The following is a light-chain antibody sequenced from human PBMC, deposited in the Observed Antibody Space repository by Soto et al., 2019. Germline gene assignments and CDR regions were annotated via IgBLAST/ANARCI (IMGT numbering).Light chain of an antibody. V-gene: IGKV3-15*01. J-gene: IGKJ2*01. CDR3: QQYSNWPLT. Sequence: EIVMTQSPATLSVSPGERATLSCRASQSVSSNLAWYQQKPGQAPRLLIYGASSRATGIPARFSGSGSGTEFTLSISSLQSEDIAVYYCQQYSNWPLTFGQGTNLEIK. CDR2: GAS. CDR1: QSVSSN.